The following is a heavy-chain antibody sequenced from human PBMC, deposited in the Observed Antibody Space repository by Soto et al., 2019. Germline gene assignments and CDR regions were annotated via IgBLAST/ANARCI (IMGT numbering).Heavy chain of an antibody. CDR3: ERSGDNRNLHAFPTQRSSDL. J-gene: IGHJ2*01. Sequence: PGGSPRLACAASRFTLSDHYMSCILQAPGKGLEWIGYSSNSGSFTRYADSVKGRFSISRDNAKSSLYLQISSLRGDDTATYYCERSGDNRNLHAFPTQRSSDL. CDR1: RFTLSDHY. V-gene: IGHV3-11*06. CDR2: SSNSGSFT. D-gene: IGHD4-17*01.